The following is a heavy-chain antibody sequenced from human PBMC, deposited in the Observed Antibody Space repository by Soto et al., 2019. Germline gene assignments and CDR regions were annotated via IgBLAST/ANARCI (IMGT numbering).Heavy chain of an antibody. CDR2: IRGNGDRT. D-gene: IGHD3-3*01. CDR1: GFAFTNYA. V-gene: IGHV3-23*01. CDR3: ARATEWNALDI. J-gene: IGHJ3*02. Sequence: EEQLLESGGALVVPGGSRGLSVEAPGFAFTNYALTWFRQAPGKGLEWVSSIRGNGDRTYYAESVKGRFTISRDNSKSTLFLQMNSLRAEDTAVYYCARATEWNALDIWGQGTMVTVSS.